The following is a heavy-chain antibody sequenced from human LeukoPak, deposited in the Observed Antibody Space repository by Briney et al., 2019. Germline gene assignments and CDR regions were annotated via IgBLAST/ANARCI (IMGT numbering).Heavy chain of an antibody. CDR2: IIPIFGTA. CDR1: GGTFSSYA. J-gene: IGHJ4*02. D-gene: IGHD6-19*01. CDR3: ARQAYSSGWYTSCYFDY. V-gene: IGHV1-69*13. Sequence: SVKVSCKASGGTFSSYAISWVRQAPGQGLEWMGGIIPIFGTANYAQKFQGRVTITADESTSTAYMELSSLRSEDTAVYYCARQAYSSGWYTSCYFDYWGQGTLVTVSS.